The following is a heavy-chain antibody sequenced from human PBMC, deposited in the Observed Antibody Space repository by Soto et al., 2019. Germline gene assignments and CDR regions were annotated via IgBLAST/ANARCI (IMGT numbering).Heavy chain of an antibody. V-gene: IGHV3-48*02. CDR3: ARETGLRSSGWSYYFDF. Sequence: EVQLVESGGGLVQPGGSLRLSCAASGFTLSSYSMHWVRQAPGKGLEWVSYISGSGGTIYYAESVKGRFTISRDNAKNSLSVQMNSLRDEDTDVDFCARETGLRSSGWSYYFDFWGQGTLVTVSS. D-gene: IGHD6-19*01. J-gene: IGHJ4*02. CDR2: ISGSGGTI. CDR1: GFTLSSYS.